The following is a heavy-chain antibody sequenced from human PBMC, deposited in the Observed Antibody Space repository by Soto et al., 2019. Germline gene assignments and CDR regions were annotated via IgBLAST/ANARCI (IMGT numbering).Heavy chain of an antibody. J-gene: IGHJ4*02. Sequence: EVQLLESGGGLVQPGGSLRLSCAASGFIFRGYPMFWVRQAPGRGLEYVSGISSDGGSTYDANFVKGRFTISRDNSKNTLYLQMGNLRAEDMAVYYCARDLTGPFDLWGQGTLVTVSS. CDR2: ISSDGGST. V-gene: IGHV3-64*01. CDR3: ARDLTGPFDL. CDR1: GFIFRGYP. D-gene: IGHD3-16*01.